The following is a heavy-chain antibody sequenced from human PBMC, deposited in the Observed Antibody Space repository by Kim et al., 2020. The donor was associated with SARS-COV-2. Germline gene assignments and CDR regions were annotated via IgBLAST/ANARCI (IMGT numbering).Heavy chain of an antibody. CDR1: GFTFSSYG. CDR3: HIPMADY. Sequence: GGSLRLSCAASGFTFSSYGMHWVRQAPGKGLEWVAVISYDGSNKYYADSVKGRFTISRDNSKNTLYLQMNSLRAEDTAVYYCHIPMADYWGQGTLVTVSS. V-gene: IGHV3-30*03. J-gene: IGHJ4*02. D-gene: IGHD3-10*01. CDR2: ISYDGSNK.